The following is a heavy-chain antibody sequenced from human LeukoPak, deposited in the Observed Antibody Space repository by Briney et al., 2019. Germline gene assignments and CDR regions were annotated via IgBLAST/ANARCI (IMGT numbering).Heavy chain of an antibody. CDR1: GGSISSGGYS. D-gene: IGHD3-3*01. Sequence: SETLSLTCTVSGGSISSGGYSWSWLRQPPRKGLEWSGYIYYSGSTYYNPSLKSRVTISVDTSKNQFSLKLSSVTAADTAVYYCARGLLEWLPVYYYYMDVWGKGTTVTVSS. J-gene: IGHJ6*03. CDR3: ARGLLEWLPVYYYYMDV. CDR2: IYYSGST. V-gene: IGHV4-30-4*07.